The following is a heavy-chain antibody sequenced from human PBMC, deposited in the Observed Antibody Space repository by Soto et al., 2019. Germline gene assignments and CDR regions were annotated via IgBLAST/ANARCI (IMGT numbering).Heavy chain of an antibody. D-gene: IGHD3-10*01. Sequence: QVQLQESGPGMVKPSETLSLTCTVSSGPTSTHNWGWIRQTPGKGLEWIGYIYETGSTSYNPSLNSRVTISLDRSTKQLSLKLSSATAADTAMYHCVRQGIGPLHGLVDVWGRGTTVTVSS. J-gene: IGHJ6*02. V-gene: IGHV4-59*08. CDR3: VRQGIGPLHGLVDV. CDR2: IYETGST. CDR1: SGPTSTHN.